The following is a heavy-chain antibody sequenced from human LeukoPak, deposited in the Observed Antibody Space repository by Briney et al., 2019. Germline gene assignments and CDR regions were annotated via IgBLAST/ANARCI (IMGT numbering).Heavy chain of an antibody. V-gene: IGHV3-66*01. CDR1: GFTVSSNY. CDR3: AREGLNYFDY. Sequence: GGSLRLSRAASGFTVSSNYMSWVRQAPGKGLEWVSVIYSGGSTYYADSVKGRFTISRDNSKNTLYLQMNSLRAEDTAVYYCAREGLNYFDYWGQGTLVTVSS. CDR2: IYSGGST. J-gene: IGHJ4*02. D-gene: IGHD3/OR15-3a*01.